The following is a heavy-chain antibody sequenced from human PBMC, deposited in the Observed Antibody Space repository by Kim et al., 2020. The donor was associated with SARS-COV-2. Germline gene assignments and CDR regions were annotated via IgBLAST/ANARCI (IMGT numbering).Heavy chain of an antibody. CDR2: INSDGGST. CDR3: ARGHSSNFYDILTGYYNGYFDL. Sequence: GGSLRLSCVASGFTFSSYWMHWVRQAPGKGLVWVSRINSDGGSTSYADSVKGRFTISRDNAKNTLYLQMNSLRAEDTAVYYCARGHSSNFYDILTGYYNGYFDLWGRSTLVTVSS. J-gene: IGHJ2*01. V-gene: IGHV3-74*01. CDR1: GFTFSSYW. D-gene: IGHD3-9*01.